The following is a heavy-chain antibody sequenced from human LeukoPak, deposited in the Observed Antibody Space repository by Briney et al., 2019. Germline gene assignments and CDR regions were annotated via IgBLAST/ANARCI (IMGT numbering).Heavy chain of an antibody. V-gene: IGHV4-59*01. CDR1: GGSISSYY. CDR3: ARTNGYNNQPDYFDY. J-gene: IGHJ4*02. D-gene: IGHD5-24*01. CDR2: IYYSGST. Sequence: SETLSLTCTVSGGSISSYYWSWIRQPPGKGLEWIGYIYYSGSTNYNPSLKSRVTISVDTSKNQFSLKLSSVTAADTAVYYCARTNGYNNQPDYFDYWGQGTLVTVSS.